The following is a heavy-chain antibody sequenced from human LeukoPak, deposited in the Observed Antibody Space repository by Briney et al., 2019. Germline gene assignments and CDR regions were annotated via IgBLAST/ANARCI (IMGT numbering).Heavy chain of an antibody. CDR1: GFTFSIYW. V-gene: IGHV3-74*01. CDR2: INSDGSSA. J-gene: IGHJ4*02. D-gene: IGHD6-6*01. Sequence: GGSLRLSCAASGFTFSIYWMHWVRQAPGKGLVWVSRINSDGSSAIYADSVKGRFTFSRDNAKNTLYLQMNSLRAEDTAVYYCVRDKFGTLIYGSSCFDSWGQGTLVIVSS. CDR3: VRDKFGTLIYGSSCFDS.